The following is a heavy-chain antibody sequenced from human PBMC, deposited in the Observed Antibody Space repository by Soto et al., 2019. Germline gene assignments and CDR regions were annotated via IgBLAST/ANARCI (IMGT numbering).Heavy chain of an antibody. V-gene: IGHV3-7*01. Sequence: HPGGSLRLSCAASGLSFSTYWMNWFRLAPGKGPEWVAIIRGDGSQKYYVDSVKGRFIISRDNAKNSLFLQMNSLRAEDTALYYCAGGSGWRVDYWGQGTRVTVSS. D-gene: IGHD6-19*01. J-gene: IGHJ4*02. CDR2: IRGDGSQK. CDR3: AGGSGWRVDY. CDR1: GLSFSTYW.